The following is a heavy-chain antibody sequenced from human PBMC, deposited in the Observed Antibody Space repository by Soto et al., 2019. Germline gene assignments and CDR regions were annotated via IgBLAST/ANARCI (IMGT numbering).Heavy chain of an antibody. CDR3: ARDLRVVVAATNTFDI. J-gene: IGHJ3*02. D-gene: IGHD2-15*01. Sequence: SVKVSCKASGGTFSSYTISWVRQAPGQGLEWMGRIIPILGIANYAQKFQGRVTITADKSTSTAYMELSSLRSEDTAVYYCARDLRVVVAATNTFDIWGQGTMVTVSS. V-gene: IGHV1-69*04. CDR1: GGTFSSYT. CDR2: IIPILGIA.